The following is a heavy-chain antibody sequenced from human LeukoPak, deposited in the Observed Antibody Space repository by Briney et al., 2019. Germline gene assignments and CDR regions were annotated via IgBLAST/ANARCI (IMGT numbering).Heavy chain of an antibody. J-gene: IGHJ4*02. V-gene: IGHV3-33*01. CDR2: IWYDGSNK. CDR3: ARDFSGYCSGGSCYFPFY. CDR1: GFTFSSYG. D-gene: IGHD2-15*01. Sequence: GRSLRLSCAASGFTFSSYGMHWVRQAPGKGLEWVAVIWYDGSNKYYADSVKGRFTISRDNSKNTLYLQMNSLRAEDTAVYYCARDFSGYCSGGSCYFPFYWGQGTLVTVSP.